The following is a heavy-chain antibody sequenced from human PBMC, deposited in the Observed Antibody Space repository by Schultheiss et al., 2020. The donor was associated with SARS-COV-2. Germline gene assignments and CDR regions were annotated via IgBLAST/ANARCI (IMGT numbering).Heavy chain of an antibody. CDR1: GGSISSYY. CDR3: ARGRYSSGWYFDY. CDR2: IYYSGST. Sequence: SQTLSLTCTVSGGSISSYYWSWIRQPPGKGLEWIGYIYYSGSTNYNPSLKSRVTMSVDTSKNQFSLKLSSVTAADTAVYYCARGRYSSGWYFDYWGQGTLVTVSS. D-gene: IGHD6-19*01. V-gene: IGHV4-59*12. J-gene: IGHJ4*02.